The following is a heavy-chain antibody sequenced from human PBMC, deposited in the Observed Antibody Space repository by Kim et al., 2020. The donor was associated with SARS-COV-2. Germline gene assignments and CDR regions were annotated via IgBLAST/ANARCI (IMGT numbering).Heavy chain of an antibody. CDR3: AKDRWYKARSSSGIES. D-gene: IGHD6-13*01. J-gene: IGHJ5*01. CDR1: GFTFSRSA. CDR2: ISSDAINT. Sequence: GGSLRLSCSASGFTFSRSAMHWVRQAPGKGPEWVAIISSDAINTNYLDSVKGRFTISRDNSNNRLYLEMNTLRPEDTALYYCAKDRWYKARSSSGIESWG. V-gene: IGHV3-30*18.